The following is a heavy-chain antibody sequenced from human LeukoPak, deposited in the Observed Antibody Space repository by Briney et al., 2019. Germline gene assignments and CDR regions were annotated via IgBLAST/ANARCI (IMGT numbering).Heavy chain of an antibody. J-gene: IGHJ4*02. D-gene: IGHD5-18*01. CDR3: AREDSYGNTFDY. V-gene: IGHV1-69*13. CDR1: GGTFSSYA. CDR2: IIPIFGTA. Sequence: SVKVSCKASGGTFSSYAISWVRQAPGQGLEWMGGIIPIFGTANYAQKFQGRVTITADESTSTAYMELSSLRSEDTAVYYCAREDSYGNTFDYWGQGTLVTVSS.